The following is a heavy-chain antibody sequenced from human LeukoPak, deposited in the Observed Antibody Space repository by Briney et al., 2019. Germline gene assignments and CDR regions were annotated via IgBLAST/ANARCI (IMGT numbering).Heavy chain of an antibody. J-gene: IGHJ4*02. CDR1: GFTFSSYS. V-gene: IGHV3-21*01. D-gene: IGHD1-26*01. CDR3: ARSTRGSYYTTGRFDY. CDR2: ISSSSSYI. Sequence: KTGGSLRLSCAASGFTFSSYSMNWVRQAPGKGLEWVSSISSSSSYIYYADSVKGRFTISRDNAKNSLYLQMNSLRAEDTAVYYCARSTRGSYYTTGRFDYWGQGTLVTVSS.